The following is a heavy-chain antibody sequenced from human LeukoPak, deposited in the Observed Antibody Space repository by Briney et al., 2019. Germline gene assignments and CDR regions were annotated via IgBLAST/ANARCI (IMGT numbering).Heavy chain of an antibody. CDR2: IYYSGST. CDR3: ARDWPQVEWNDGFDP. D-gene: IGHD1-1*01. CDR1: GGSISSYI. Sequence: PSETLSLTRTEYGGSISSYIWGWIWQPPGKGLEWIGYIYYSGSTNYNPSLKSRVTISVDKSKNQFSLKLSSVTAADTAVYYCARDWPQVEWNDGFDPWGQGTLVTVSS. V-gene: IGHV4-59*01. J-gene: IGHJ5*02.